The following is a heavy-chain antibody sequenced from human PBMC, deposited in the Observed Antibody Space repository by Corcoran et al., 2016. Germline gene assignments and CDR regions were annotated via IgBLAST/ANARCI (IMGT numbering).Heavy chain of an antibody. V-gene: IGHV3-48*02. CDR2: ISSSSSTI. D-gene: IGHD1-20*01. CDR1: GFTFSSYS. J-gene: IGHJ5*02. Sequence: EVQLVESGGGLVQPGGSLRLSCAASGFTFSSYSMNWVRQAPGKGLEWVSYISSSSSTIYYADSVKGRFTISSDNAKNSLYLQMNSLRDEETAVYYWARENNWSDGGVDVGGWFDPWGQGTLVTVSS. CDR3: ARENNWSDGGVDVGGWFDP.